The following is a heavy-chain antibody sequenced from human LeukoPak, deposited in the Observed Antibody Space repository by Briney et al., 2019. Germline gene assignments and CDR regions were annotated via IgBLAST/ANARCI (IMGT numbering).Heavy chain of an antibody. CDR3: ARLYCSSTSCYPAD. D-gene: IGHD2-2*01. J-gene: IGHJ4*02. CDR2: IYTSGST. Sequence: PSETLSLTCTASGGSISTYYWSWIRQPAGKGLEWIGRIYTSGSTNYNPSLKSRVTMSVDTSKNQFSLKLSSVTAADTAVYYCARLYCSSTSCYPADWGQGTLVTVSS. CDR1: GGSISTYY. V-gene: IGHV4-4*07.